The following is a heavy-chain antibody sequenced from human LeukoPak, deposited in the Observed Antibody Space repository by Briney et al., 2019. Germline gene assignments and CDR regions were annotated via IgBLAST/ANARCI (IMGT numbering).Heavy chain of an antibody. Sequence: PGGSLRLSCAASGFTFSDYGMHWVRQAPGKGLEWVAVISYDGNSEYYADSVKGRFSISRDNSKDTLYLQMNSLRPEDTAVYYWEKGRSTGCNAPGGREPLATVSS. CDR3: EKGRSTGCNAP. CDR1: GFTFSDYG. CDR2: ISYDGNSE. J-gene: IGHJ5*02. D-gene: IGHD2-2*01. V-gene: IGHV3-30*18.